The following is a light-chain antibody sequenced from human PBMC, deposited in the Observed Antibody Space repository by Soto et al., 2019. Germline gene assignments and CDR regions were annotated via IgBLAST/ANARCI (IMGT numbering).Light chain of an antibody. V-gene: IGLV2-8*01. Sequence: QSVLTQPPSASGSPGQSVTISCTGTKNDIGVYDFVSWYQHHPGKAPRLIIYEVVQRPSGVPDRFSGSKSGNTASLTVSGLPAPDPAAYFSKSYAASHHRRVFGTGRKGTV. J-gene: IGLJ1*01. CDR3: KSYAASHHRRV. CDR1: KNDIGVYDF. CDR2: EVV.